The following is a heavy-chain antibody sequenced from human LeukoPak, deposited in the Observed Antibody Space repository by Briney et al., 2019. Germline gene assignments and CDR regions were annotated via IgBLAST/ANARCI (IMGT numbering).Heavy chain of an antibody. V-gene: IGHV3-30*02. Sequence: GGSLRLSCAASGFTFSSYGMHWVRQAPGKGLEWVAFIRYDGSNKYYADSVKGRFTISRDNSKNTLYRQMNSLRAEDTAVYYCAIQREPAAIRPLDYWGQGTLVTVSS. CDR1: GFTFSSYG. D-gene: IGHD2-2*01. J-gene: IGHJ4*02. CDR3: AIQREPAAIRPLDY. CDR2: IRYDGSNK.